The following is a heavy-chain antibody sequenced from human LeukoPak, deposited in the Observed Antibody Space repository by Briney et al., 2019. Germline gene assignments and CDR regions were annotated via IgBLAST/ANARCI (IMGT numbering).Heavy chain of an antibody. CDR2: INHSGST. CDR3: ARAHERQLWSSGVDY. Sequence: SSETLSLTCAVYGGSFSGYYWSWIRQPPGKGLEWIGEINHSGSTNYNPSLKSRVTISVDTSKNQFSLKLSSVTAADTAVYYCARAHERQLWSSGVDYWGQGTLVTVSP. CDR1: GGSFSGYY. V-gene: IGHV4-34*01. D-gene: IGHD5-18*01. J-gene: IGHJ4*02.